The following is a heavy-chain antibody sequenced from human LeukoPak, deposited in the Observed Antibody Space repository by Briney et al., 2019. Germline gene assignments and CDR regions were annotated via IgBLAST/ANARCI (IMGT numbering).Heavy chain of an antibody. J-gene: IGHJ4*02. V-gene: IGHV1-18*01. CDR3: ATSWGGDMVRGAFDY. D-gene: IGHD3-10*01. Sequence: GASVKVSCKASGYTFSSYGISWVRQAPGEGLEWMGRISADNGNTNYAQKFQGRVTMTTDTSTSTAYMELRSLGSDDTAGYYCATSWGGDMVRGAFDYWGQGTLVTVSS. CDR1: GYTFSSYG. CDR2: ISADNGNT.